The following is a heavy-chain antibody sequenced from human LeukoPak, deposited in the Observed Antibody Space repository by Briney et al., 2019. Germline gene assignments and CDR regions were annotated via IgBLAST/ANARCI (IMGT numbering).Heavy chain of an antibody. CDR2: IYYSGST. CDR3: ARGESSPPSYYYYYMDV. D-gene: IGHD6-13*01. V-gene: IGHV4-59*01. Sequence: SSETLSLTCTVSGGSISSYYWSWIRQPPGKGLEGIGYIYYSGSTNYNPSLKSRVTISVDTSKNQFSLKLNSVTAADTAVYYCARGESSPPSYYYYYMDVWGKGTTVTVSS. J-gene: IGHJ6*03. CDR1: GGSISSYY.